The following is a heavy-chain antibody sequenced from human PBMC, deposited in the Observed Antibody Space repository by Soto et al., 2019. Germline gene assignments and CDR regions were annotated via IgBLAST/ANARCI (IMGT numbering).Heavy chain of an antibody. D-gene: IGHD1-1*01. V-gene: IGHV1-69*01. CDR3: ARGTGTTWGVFDY. CDR1: GGTFSSKG. J-gene: IGHJ4*02. CDR2: IIPIFDTA. Sequence: QVQLVQSGTEMKKPGSSVKVSCKASGGTFSSKGISWVRQAPGQGLEWMGAIIPIFDTANYAQKFQGRLTITADESTATAYMELSSLRSEHTAVYYCARGTGTTWGVFDYWGQGTLVTVSS.